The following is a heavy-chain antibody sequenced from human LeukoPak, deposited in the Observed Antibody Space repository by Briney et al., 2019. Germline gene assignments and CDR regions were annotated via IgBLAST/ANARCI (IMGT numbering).Heavy chain of an antibody. CDR2: ISSSSYI. J-gene: IGHJ4*02. CDR1: GFTFSSYS. D-gene: IGHD3-16*02. Sequence: GGSLRLSCAASGFTFSSYSMNWVRQAPGKGLEWVSSISSSSYIYYADSVKGRFTISRDNAKNSLYLQMNSLRAEDTAVYYCARDLGYDYVWGSYREGDYWGQGTLVTVSS. V-gene: IGHV3-21*01. CDR3: ARDLGYDYVWGSYREGDY.